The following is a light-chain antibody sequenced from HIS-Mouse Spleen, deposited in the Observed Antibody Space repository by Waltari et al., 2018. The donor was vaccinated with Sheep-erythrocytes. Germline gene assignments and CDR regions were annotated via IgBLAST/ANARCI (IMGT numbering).Light chain of an antibody. CDR1: SRDVGGYNY. CDR2: DVS. Sequence: QSALTQPASVSGSPGPSIPISCTGTSRDVGGYNYVSWYQQHPGKAPKLMIYDVSNRPSGVSNRFSGSKSGNTASLTISGLQAEDEADYYCSSYTSSSTLVFGGGTKLTVL. V-gene: IGLV2-14*03. CDR3: SSYTSSSTLV. J-gene: IGLJ3*02.